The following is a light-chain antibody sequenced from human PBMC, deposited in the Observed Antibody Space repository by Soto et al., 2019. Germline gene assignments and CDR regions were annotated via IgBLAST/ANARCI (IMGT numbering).Light chain of an antibody. CDR3: QSYDSTLSARYV. CDR2: GGT. V-gene: IGLV1-44*01. J-gene: IGLJ1*01. CDR1: SSNIGINT. Sequence: QSVLTQPPSASGTPGQRVTISCSGSSSNIGINTVNWYQQLPGTAPKLLIVGGTIRPSGVPDRFSASTSGTSASLAITGLQAEDEGDYYCQSYDSTLSARYVFGTGTKLTVL.